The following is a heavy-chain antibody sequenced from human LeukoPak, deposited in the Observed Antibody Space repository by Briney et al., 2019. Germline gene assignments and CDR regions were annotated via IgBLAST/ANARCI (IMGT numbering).Heavy chain of an antibody. V-gene: IGHV3-11*01. CDR2: ISSSGSTI. J-gene: IGHJ4*02. CDR1: GFTFSDYY. Sequence: PGGSLRLPCAASGFTFSDYYMSWIRQAPGKGLEWASYISSSGSTIYYADSVKGRFTISRDNAKNSLYLQMNSLRAEDTAVYYCARASYGSGLTVDYWGQGTLVTVSS. CDR3: ARASYGSGLTVDY. D-gene: IGHD3-10*01.